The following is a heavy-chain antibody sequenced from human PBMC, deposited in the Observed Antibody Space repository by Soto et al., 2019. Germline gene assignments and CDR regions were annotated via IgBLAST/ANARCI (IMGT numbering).Heavy chain of an antibody. J-gene: IGHJ4*02. Sequence: GASVKVSCKASGGTFSSYAISWVRQAPGQGLEWMGGIIPIFSTANYAQKFQGRVTITADESTSTAYMELSSLRSEDTAVYYCARVTYCGGDCYSANLYYFDYWGQGTLVTVSS. CDR1: GGTFSSYA. CDR2: IIPIFSTA. CDR3: ARVTYCGGDCYSANLYYFDY. V-gene: IGHV1-69*13. D-gene: IGHD2-21*02.